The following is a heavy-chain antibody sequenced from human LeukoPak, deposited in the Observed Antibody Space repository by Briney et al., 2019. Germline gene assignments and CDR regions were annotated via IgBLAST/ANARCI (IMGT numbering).Heavy chain of an antibody. CDR1: GFTFSSYA. CDR3: AKDAWPVSTEWYFDL. J-gene: IGHJ2*01. D-gene: IGHD4-11*01. V-gene: IGHV3-23*01. CDR2: ISDSGGIT. Sequence: GGSLRLSCAASGFTFSSYAMSWVRHAPGKGLEWVSTISDSGGITYYADSVKGRFTISRDNSKNTLYLHTNSLRADDTAVYYCAKDAWPVSTEWYFDLWGRGTLVTVSS.